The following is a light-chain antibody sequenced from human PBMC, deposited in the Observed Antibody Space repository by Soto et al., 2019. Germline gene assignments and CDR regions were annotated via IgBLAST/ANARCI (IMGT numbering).Light chain of an antibody. CDR1: QSVSSY. J-gene: IGKJ5*01. V-gene: IGKV3-11*01. Sequence: EIVLTQSPATLSLSPGERATLSCRASQSVSSYLAWYQQKPGQAPRLLIYDTSNRATGIPARFSGSGFGTDFTLTISSLEPEDFAVYYCQQRSNWPLAFGQGTRL. CDR3: QQRSNWPLA. CDR2: DTS.